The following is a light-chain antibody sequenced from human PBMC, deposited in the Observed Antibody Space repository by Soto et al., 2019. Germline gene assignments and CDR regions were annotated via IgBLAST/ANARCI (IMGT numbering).Light chain of an antibody. Sequence: EIVLTQSPGTLSLSPGERATLSCRASQSVSSSYLAWYQQKPGQAPRLLIYGASSRATGIPDRFSGSGSGTDFTLTISRLEPGDFAVYYCQKYGSSPPRYTFGQGTKLEIK. J-gene: IGKJ2*01. V-gene: IGKV3-20*01. CDR3: QKYGSSPPRYT. CDR2: GAS. CDR1: QSVSSSY.